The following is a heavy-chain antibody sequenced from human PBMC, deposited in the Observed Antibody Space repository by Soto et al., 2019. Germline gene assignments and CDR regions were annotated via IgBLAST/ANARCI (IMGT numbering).Heavy chain of an antibody. CDR1: GYTFTSYA. J-gene: IGHJ4*02. CDR3: AWNLMDYDFLTGYYMPYYFDY. D-gene: IGHD3-9*01. Sequence: ASVKVSCKASGYTFTSYAMHWVRQAPGQRLEWMGWINAGNGNTKYSQKFQGRFTITRDTSASTAYMELSSLRSEVTAVYYFAWNLMDYDFLTGYYMPYYFDYWGQGILVTVSS. V-gene: IGHV1-3*01. CDR2: INAGNGNT.